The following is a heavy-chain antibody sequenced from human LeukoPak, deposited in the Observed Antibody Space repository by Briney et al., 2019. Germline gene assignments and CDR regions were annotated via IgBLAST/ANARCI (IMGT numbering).Heavy chain of an antibody. D-gene: IGHD3-22*01. J-gene: IGHJ6*02. CDR2: ISSSSSTI. CDR3: ARDLGDSSGYYYYGMDV. Sequence: GGSLRLSCAASGFTFSSYSMNWVRQASGKGLEWVSYISSSSSTIYYADSVKGRFTISRDNAKNSLYLQMNSLRAEDTAVYYCARDLGDSSGYYYYGMDVWGQGTLVTVSS. CDR1: GFTFSSYS. V-gene: IGHV3-48*01.